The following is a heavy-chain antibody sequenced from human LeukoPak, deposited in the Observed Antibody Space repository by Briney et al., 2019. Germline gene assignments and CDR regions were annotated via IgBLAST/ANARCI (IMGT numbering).Heavy chain of an antibody. Sequence: SETLSLTCAVYGGSFSGYYWSWIRQPPGKGLEWIGEINHSGSTNYNPSLKSRVTIPVDTSKNQFSLKLSSVTAADTAVYYCARLVRIVVVPAAIRYYYYGMDVWGQGTTVTVSS. J-gene: IGHJ6*02. V-gene: IGHV4-34*01. CDR3: ARLVRIVVVPAAIRYYYYGMDV. CDR2: INHSGST. CDR1: GGSFSGYY. D-gene: IGHD2-2*02.